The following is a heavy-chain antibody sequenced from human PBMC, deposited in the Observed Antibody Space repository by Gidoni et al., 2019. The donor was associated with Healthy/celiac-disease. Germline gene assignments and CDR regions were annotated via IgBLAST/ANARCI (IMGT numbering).Heavy chain of an antibody. CDR3: ARIRGGSYTDENYYYYYMDV. CDR1: GFSLSNARMG. Sequence: QVTLKESGPVLVKPTETLTLTCTVSGFSLSNARMGVSWIRQPPGKALEWLAHIFSNDEKSYSTSLKSRLTISKDTSKSQVVLTMTNMDPVDTATYYCARIRGGSYTDENYYYYYMDVWGKGTTVTVSS. J-gene: IGHJ6*03. V-gene: IGHV2-26*01. CDR2: IFSNDEK. D-gene: IGHD1-26*01.